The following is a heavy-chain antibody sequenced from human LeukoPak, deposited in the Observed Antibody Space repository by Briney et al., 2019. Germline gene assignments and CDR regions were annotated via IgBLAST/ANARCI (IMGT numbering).Heavy chain of an antibody. J-gene: IGHJ4*02. Sequence: GGSLRLSCAASGFTFSSYAMSWVRQAPGKGLEWVSAISGSGGSTYYADSVKGRFTISRDNSKNTLYLQMNSLRAEDTAVCYCAKSPNCGGDCYSLGLDYWGQGTLVTVSS. CDR1: GFTFSSYA. V-gene: IGHV3-23*01. D-gene: IGHD2-21*02. CDR3: AKSPNCGGDCYSLGLDY. CDR2: ISGSGGST.